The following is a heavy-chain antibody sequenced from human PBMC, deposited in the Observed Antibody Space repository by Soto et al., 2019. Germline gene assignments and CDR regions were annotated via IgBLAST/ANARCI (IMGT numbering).Heavy chain of an antibody. Sequence: SETLSLTCTVSGVSISSGDYYWSWIRQPPGKGLEWIGYIYYSGSTYYNPSLKSRVTISVDTSKNQSSLKLSSVTAADTAVYYCARSGLAYGSGPGYYYYYYMDVWGKGTTVTVSS. CDR3: ARSGLAYGSGPGYYYYYYMDV. CDR1: GVSISSGDYY. V-gene: IGHV4-30-4*01. J-gene: IGHJ6*03. CDR2: IYYSGST. D-gene: IGHD3-10*01.